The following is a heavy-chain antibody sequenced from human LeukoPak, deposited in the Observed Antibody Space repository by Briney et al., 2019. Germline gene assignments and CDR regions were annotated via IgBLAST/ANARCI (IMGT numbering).Heavy chain of an antibody. CDR1: GYSISSGYY. V-gene: IGHV4-38-2*02. CDR2: IYHSGST. CDR3: ARGITIFGVDV. D-gene: IGHD3-3*01. J-gene: IGHJ6*04. Sequence: SGTLSLTCTVSGYSISSGYYWGWIRQPPGKGLEWIGSIYHSGSTYYNPSLKSRVTISVDTSKNQFSLKLSSVTAADTAVYYCARGITIFGVDVWGKGTTVTVSS.